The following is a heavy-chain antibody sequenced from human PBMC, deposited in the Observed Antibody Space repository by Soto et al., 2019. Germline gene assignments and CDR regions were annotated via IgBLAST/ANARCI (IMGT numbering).Heavy chain of an antibody. V-gene: IGHV1-2*04. CDR3: ARCPLRWLQGYGDDAFDI. CDR2: INPNSGGT. J-gene: IGHJ3*02. Sequence: QVQLVQSGAEVKKPGASVKVSCKASGYTFTGYYMHWVRQAPGQGLEWMGWINPNSGGTNYAQKFQGWVTMTRDTSISTASMEMSRLRSDDTAVYYCARCPLRWLQGYGDDAFDIWGQGTMVTVSS. D-gene: IGHD3-16*01. CDR1: GYTFTGYY.